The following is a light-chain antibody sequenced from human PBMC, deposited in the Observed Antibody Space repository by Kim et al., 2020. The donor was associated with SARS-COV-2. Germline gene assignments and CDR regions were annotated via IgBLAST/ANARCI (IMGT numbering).Light chain of an antibody. CDR1: SHIMAINS. J-gene: IGLJ2*01. CDR2: ADN. Sequence: GTTKTRSASRGSHIMAINSVRWYKSGPGRAPPTVIYADNQRPSGVPARFSGSIDSSSNSASLTISGLKTEDEADYYCQSYDSSNVVFGGGTQLTVL. CDR3: QSYDSSNVV. V-gene: IGLV6-57*03.